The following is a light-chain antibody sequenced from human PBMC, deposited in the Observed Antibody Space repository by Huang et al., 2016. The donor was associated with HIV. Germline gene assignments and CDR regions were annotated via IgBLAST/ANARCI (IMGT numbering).Light chain of an antibody. J-gene: IGKJ1*01. CDR3: QQYNSYSVT. Sequence: DIQMTQSPSTLSASVGDRVTITCRASPSISSWLAWYQQKPGKDPKLLIYKASSLESGVPSRFSGSGSGTEFTLTISSLQPDDFATYYCQQYNSYSVTFGQGTKVEIK. CDR2: KAS. V-gene: IGKV1-5*03. CDR1: PSISSW.